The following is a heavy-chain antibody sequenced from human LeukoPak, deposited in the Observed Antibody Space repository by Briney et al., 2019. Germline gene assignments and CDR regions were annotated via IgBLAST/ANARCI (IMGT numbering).Heavy chain of an antibody. CDR3: ARAVRDILTGYSN. CDR1: GGSISSGSYY. D-gene: IGHD3-9*01. CDR2: IYYSGST. J-gene: IGHJ4*02. Sequence: SQTLSLTCTVSGGSISSGSYYWSWIRQHPGKGLEWIGYIYYSGSTYYNPSLKSRVTISVDTSKNQFSLKLSTVTAADTAVYYCARAVRDILTGYSNWGQGTLVTVSS. V-gene: IGHV4-31*03.